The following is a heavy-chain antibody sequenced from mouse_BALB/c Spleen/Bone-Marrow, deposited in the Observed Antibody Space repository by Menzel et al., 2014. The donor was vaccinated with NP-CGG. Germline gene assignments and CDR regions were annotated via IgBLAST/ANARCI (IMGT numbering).Heavy chain of an antibody. V-gene: IGHV14-4*02. Sequence: EVMLVESGAELVRSGASVKLSCTASGFNIKDFYIYWVKQRPAQGLEWIGWIDPENGDTDYDPKFQGKATMTADTSSNTAYLQLSSLASEDTAVCYCNALYYDSDFDYWGQGTTLTVSS. J-gene: IGHJ2*01. CDR1: GFNIKDFY. D-gene: IGHD2-4*01. CDR2: IDPENGDT. CDR3: NALYYDSDFDY.